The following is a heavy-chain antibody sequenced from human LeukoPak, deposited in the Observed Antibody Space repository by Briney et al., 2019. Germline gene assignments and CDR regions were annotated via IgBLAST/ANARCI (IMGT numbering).Heavy chain of an antibody. CDR2: INPNSGGT. J-gene: IGHJ6*03. D-gene: IGHD4-11*01. Sequence: ASVKVSCKASGYTFTGYYMHWVRQAPGQGLEWMGWINPNSGGTNYAQKFQGRVTMTRDTSISTAYMELSRLRSDDTAVYYCARVASNYFFYYYMDVWGKGTTVTVSS. V-gene: IGHV1-2*02. CDR1: GYTFTGYY. CDR3: ARVASNYFFYYYMDV.